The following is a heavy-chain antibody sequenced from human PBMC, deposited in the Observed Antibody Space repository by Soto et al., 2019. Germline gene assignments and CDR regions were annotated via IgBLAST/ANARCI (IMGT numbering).Heavy chain of an antibody. CDR2: FCESGDT. J-gene: IGHJ1*01. Sequence: SAAMSLSCTVSDGSVSSSNYCWAWIRQPPGKGLEWVGRFCESGDTNYNPSLKSRVTISIDMPKSQFSLKLNYVTAADTAVYYCARDPGIAPGRGSPHQWGQATLAT. V-gene: IGHV4-61*01. CDR3: ARDPGIAPGRGSPHQ. D-gene: IGHD6-25*01. CDR1: DGSVSSSNYC.